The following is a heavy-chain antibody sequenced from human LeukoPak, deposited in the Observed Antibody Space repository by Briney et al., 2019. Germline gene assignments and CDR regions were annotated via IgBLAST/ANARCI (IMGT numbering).Heavy chain of an antibody. D-gene: IGHD2-2*01. CDR1: GFTFSSYW. Sequence: GGSLRLSCAVSGFTFSSYWMHWVRQAPGKGLVWVSRIKTDGSSTGYADSVKGRFTISRDNAKSSLYLQMNSLRAEDTAVYYCARDIVAPGLFFDYWGQGTLVTVSS. J-gene: IGHJ4*02. CDR2: IKTDGSST. V-gene: IGHV3-74*01. CDR3: ARDIVAPGLFFDY.